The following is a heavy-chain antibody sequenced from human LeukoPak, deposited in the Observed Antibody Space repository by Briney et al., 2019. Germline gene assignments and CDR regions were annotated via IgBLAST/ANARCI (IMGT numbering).Heavy chain of an antibody. Sequence: PGGSLRLSCAASGFTISSNYMIWVRQAPGKGLEWVSVIYSGTNTYYADSVKGRFTISRDNSKNTLYLQMNSLRTEDTAVYYCATDPSGTHSYYLHYWGQGTLVTVSS. CDR1: GFTISSNY. CDR2: IYSGTNT. V-gene: IGHV3-66*01. CDR3: ATDPSGTHSYYLHY. J-gene: IGHJ4*02. D-gene: IGHD1-26*01.